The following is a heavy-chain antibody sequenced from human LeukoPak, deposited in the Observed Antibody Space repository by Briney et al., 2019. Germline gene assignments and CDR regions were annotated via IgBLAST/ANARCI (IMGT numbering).Heavy chain of an antibody. J-gene: IGHJ4*02. CDR2: INPNSGET. D-gene: IGHD4-11*01. CDR1: GYTFTDYY. Sequence: ASVKVSCKTSGYTFTDYYIHWVRQAPGQGLEWMGWINPNSGETNSAQKFQGRVTMTGDTAIRTAYMALSRLTSDDTAVYYCATDRDYINPERGFDYWGQGTLVTVSS. V-gene: IGHV1-2*02. CDR3: ATDRDYINPERGFDY.